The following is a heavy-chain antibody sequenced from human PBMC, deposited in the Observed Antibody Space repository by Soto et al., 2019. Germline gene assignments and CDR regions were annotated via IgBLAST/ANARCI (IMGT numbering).Heavy chain of an antibody. Sequence: LSLTCAVYGESFSGYYCSWIRQPPGKGLEWIGEINHSGSTNYNPSLKSRVTISVDTSKNQFSLKLSSVTAADTAVYYCATHWDTNWFEPRGPAPLVTLAS. J-gene: IGHJ5*02. CDR3: ATHWDTNWFEP. CDR1: GESFSGYY. V-gene: IGHV4-34*01. D-gene: IGHD5-18*01. CDR2: INHSGST.